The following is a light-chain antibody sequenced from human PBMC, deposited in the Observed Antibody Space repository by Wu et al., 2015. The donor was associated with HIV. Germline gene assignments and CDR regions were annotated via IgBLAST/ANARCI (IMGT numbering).Light chain of an antibody. J-gene: IGKJ1*01. V-gene: IGKV3-20*01. Sequence: DIVLTQSPGTLSLSPGERATLSCRATQNINTYLAWYQQRPGQAPRLLIYGASSRATGIPNRFSGSGSGTDFTLIISRLEPEDFAVYYCQQYDTSPPWTFGQGTKVEIK. CDR2: GAS. CDR3: QQYDTSPPWT. CDR1: QNINTY.